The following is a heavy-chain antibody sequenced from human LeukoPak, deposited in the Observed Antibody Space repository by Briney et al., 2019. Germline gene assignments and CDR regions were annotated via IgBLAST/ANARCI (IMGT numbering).Heavy chain of an antibody. CDR3: ARHTGFWSFFDY. D-gene: IGHD2-8*02. V-gene: IGHV4-39*01. CDR2: IYYSGST. Sequence: SETLSLTCTVSGGSISGSSYYWGWIRQPPGKGLEWIGSIYYSGSTYYNPSLKSQVTISVDTSKNQFSLKLSSVTAADTAVYYCARHTGFWSFFDYWGQGTLVTVSS. CDR1: GGSISGSSYY. J-gene: IGHJ4*02.